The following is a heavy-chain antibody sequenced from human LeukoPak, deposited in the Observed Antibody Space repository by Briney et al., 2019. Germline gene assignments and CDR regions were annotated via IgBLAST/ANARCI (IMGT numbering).Heavy chain of an antibody. J-gene: IGHJ4*02. CDR1: GFTFSSYS. CDR2: ISSSSTI. Sequence: GGSLRLSCAASGFTFSSYSMNWVRQAPGKGLDWVSYISSSSTIYYADSVKGRFTISRDNAKNSFFLQMNSLRADDTAFYYCAGDLTASGSFDYWGQGTLVTVSS. V-gene: IGHV3-48*04. CDR3: AGDLTASGSFDY. D-gene: IGHD3-9*01.